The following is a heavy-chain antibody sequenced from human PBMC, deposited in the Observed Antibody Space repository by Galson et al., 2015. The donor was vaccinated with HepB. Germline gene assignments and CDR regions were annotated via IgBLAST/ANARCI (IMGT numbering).Heavy chain of an antibody. CDR1: GYTFTSYG. D-gene: IGHD3-10*01. CDR2: ISAYNGNT. CDR3: ARDPRGSVLGMDV. Sequence: SVKVSCKASGYTFTSYGISWVRQAPGQGLEWMGWISAYNGNTNYAQKLQGRVTMTTDTSTSTAYMELRSLRSDATAVYYCARDPRGSVLGMDVWGQGTTVPVSS. V-gene: IGHV1-18*01. J-gene: IGHJ6*02.